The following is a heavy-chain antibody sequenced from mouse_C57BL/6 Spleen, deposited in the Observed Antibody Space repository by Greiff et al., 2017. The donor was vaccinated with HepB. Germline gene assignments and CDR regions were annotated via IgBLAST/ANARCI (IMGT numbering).Heavy chain of an antibody. CDR1: GYAFSSYW. CDR2: IYPGDGDT. D-gene: IGHD2-5*01. CDR3: ARSYSNYWFAY. V-gene: IGHV1-80*01. Sequence: LVESGAELVKPGASVKISCKASGYAFSSYWMNWVKQRPGKGLEWIGQIYPGDGDTNYNGKFKGKATLTADKSSSTAYMQLSSLTSEDSAVYFCARSYSNYWFAYWGQGTLVTVSA. J-gene: IGHJ3*01.